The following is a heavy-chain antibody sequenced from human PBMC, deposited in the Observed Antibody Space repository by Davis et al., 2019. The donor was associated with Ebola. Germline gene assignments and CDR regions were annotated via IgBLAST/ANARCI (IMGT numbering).Heavy chain of an antibody. CDR2: INPSGGST. D-gene: IGHD3-10*01. CDR1: GFTFTSYY. Sequence: GESLKISCAASGFTFTSYYMHWVRQAPGQGLEWMGIINPSGGSTSYAQKFQGRVTMTRDTSTSTVYMELSSLRSEDTAVYYCARTSPYGNAFDIWGQGTMVTVSS. J-gene: IGHJ3*02. V-gene: IGHV1-46*01. CDR3: ARTSPYGNAFDI.